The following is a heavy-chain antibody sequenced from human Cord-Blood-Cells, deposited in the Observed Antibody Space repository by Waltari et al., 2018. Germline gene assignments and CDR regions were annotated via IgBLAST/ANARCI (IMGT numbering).Heavy chain of an antibody. V-gene: IGHV5-51*01. CDR3: ARGNCSSTSCYSYFDY. CDR2: IYPGDSDT. Sequence: EVQLVQSGAEVKKPGESLKISCKGSGYSFTSYWIGWVRQMPGKGLEWMGIIYPGDSDTRYRPSFQGQVTISADKSISTAYLQWSSLKASDTAMYYCARGNCSSTSCYSYFDYWGQGTLVTVSS. D-gene: IGHD2-2*02. J-gene: IGHJ4*02. CDR1: GYSFTSYW.